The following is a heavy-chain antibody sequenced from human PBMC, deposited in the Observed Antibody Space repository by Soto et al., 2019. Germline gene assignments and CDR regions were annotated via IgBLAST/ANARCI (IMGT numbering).Heavy chain of an antibody. CDR3: ARVPRYSSGWTYYYYGMDV. CDR2: IYYSGSN. D-gene: IGHD6-19*01. Sequence: SETLSLTCTVSGGSISSYYWSWIRQPPGKGLEWIGYIYYSGSNNYNPSLKSRVTISVDTSKNQFSLKLSSVTAADTAVYYCARVPRYSSGWTYYYYGMDVWGQGTTVTVSS. J-gene: IGHJ6*02. CDR1: GGSISSYY. V-gene: IGHV4-59*01.